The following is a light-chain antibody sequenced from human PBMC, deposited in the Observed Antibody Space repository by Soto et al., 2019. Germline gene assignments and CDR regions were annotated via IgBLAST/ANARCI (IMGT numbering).Light chain of an antibody. CDR2: GAS. CDR1: PSVSSSY. Sequence: ENVLISAPATPFFSPRERANPPSRAPPSVSSSYLAWYQQKPGQAPRLLIYGASSRATGIPDRFSGSGSGTDFTLTISRLEPEDFAVYYCQQYGSSPSWTFGQGTKV. CDR3: QQYGSSPSWT. V-gene: IGKV3-20*01. J-gene: IGKJ1*01.